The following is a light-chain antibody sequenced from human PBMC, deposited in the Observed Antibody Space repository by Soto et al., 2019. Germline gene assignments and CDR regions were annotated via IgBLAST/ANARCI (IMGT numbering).Light chain of an antibody. CDR3: QQSYSTLLT. CDR1: QSISSY. CDR2: AAS. Sequence: DIQMTQSPSSLSASVGDRVTITCRASQSISSYLNWYQQKPGKAPKLLIYAASSLQSGVPSRFSGSGSGTDFPLTISSLQPEVFATYYCQQSYSTLLTFGPGTKWISN. J-gene: IGKJ3*01. V-gene: IGKV1-39*01.